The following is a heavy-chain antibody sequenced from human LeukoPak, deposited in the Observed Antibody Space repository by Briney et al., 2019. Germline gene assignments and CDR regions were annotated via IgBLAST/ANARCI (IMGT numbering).Heavy chain of an antibody. J-gene: IGHJ6*04. V-gene: IGHV1-69*06. CDR1: AGTFSSYT. CDR3: ASATLRCSGGSCYEMDV. CDR2: IIPLFGTP. D-gene: IGHD2-15*01. Sequence: ASVKVSCKASAGTFSSYTISWVRQAPGQGLEWMGGIIPLFGTPDYAQKFQDRLTITADKSTSTAYMELSSLRSEDTAVYYCASATLRCSGGSCYEMDVWGKGTTVTVSS.